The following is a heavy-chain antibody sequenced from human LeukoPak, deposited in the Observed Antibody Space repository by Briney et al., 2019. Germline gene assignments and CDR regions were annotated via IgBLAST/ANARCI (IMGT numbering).Heavy chain of an antibody. Sequence: ASVKVSCKASGYTFTSYYMHWVRQAPGQGLEWMGIINPSGGSTSYAQKFQGRVTTTRDTSTSTVYMELSSLRSEDTAVYYCARDWVHPYYYDSSGYNPFDYWGQGTLVTVSS. CDR2: INPSGGST. V-gene: IGHV1-46*01. CDR1: GYTFTSYY. J-gene: IGHJ4*02. D-gene: IGHD3-22*01. CDR3: ARDWVHPYYYDSSGYNPFDY.